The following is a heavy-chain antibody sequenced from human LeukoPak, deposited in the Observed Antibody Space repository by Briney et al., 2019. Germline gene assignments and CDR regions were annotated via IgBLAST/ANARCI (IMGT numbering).Heavy chain of an antibody. D-gene: IGHD5-18*01. CDR3: ARGNVDTSGNWFDP. J-gene: IGHJ5*02. CDR1: GGSISSSRDY. CDR2: IYYSGST. V-gene: IGHV4-39*07. Sequence: KPSETLSLTCTVSGGSISSSRDYWAWLRQPPGKGLEWIANIYYSGSTYYSPSLKSRVTISVDTSKNQFSLKLSSVTAADTAVYYCARGNVDTSGNWFDPWGQGTLVTVSS.